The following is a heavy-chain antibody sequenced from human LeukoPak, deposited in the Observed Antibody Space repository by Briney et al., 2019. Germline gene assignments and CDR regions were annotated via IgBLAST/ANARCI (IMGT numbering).Heavy chain of an antibody. D-gene: IGHD5-24*01. CDR3: ARVEMATFFYHY. CDR1: GYTFTRYG. J-gene: IGHJ4*02. V-gene: IGHV1-18*01. Sequence: GASVKVSCKASGYTFTRYGITWVRQAPGQGLEWMGWISAYNGNTNYAQKLQGRVTMTTDTSTSTAYMELRSLRPDDTAVYYCARVEMATFFYHYWGQGTLVTVSS. CDR2: ISAYNGNT.